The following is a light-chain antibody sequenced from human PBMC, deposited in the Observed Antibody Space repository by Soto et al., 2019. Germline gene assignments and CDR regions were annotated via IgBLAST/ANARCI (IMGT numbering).Light chain of an antibody. CDR1: QSISSY. V-gene: IGKV1-39*01. Sequence: IQMTHSPSSLSASVGDRFTLTFRASQSISSYLNWYQQKPGKAPKLLIYAASTLQSGGPSRCSGSGSGTDFTLTISSLQPEDFATYYCQQSYSPPPVTFGQGTRLEIK. J-gene: IGKJ5*01. CDR2: AAS. CDR3: QQSYSPPPVT.